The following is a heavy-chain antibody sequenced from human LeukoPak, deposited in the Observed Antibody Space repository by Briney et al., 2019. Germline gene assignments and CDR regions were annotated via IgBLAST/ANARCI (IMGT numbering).Heavy chain of an antibody. J-gene: IGHJ4*02. Sequence: PGGSLRLSCAASGFTFSTYSMTWVRQSPGRGLEWVSSISSSSVYIYYADSVKGRFSISRDNAKTSLYLQMTSLRAEDTAVYYCATSYRILPAASLDYWGQGALVTVSS. V-gene: IGHV3-21*01. CDR2: ISSSSVYI. CDR1: GFTFSTYS. D-gene: IGHD2-2*01. CDR3: ATSYRILPAASLDY.